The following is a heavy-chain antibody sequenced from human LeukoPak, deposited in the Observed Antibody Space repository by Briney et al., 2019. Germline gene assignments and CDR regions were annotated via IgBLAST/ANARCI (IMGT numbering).Heavy chain of an antibody. J-gene: IGHJ3*02. Sequence: ASVKVSCKTSGYTFTGYYMHWVRQAPGQGLEWMGWIYPNSGGTNYPQKFQGRVTMTRDTSISTAYMELSSLRSDDTAVYYCARLWRKYDAFDIWGQGTMVTVSS. V-gene: IGHV1-2*02. CDR2: IYPNSGGT. CDR3: ARLWRKYDAFDI. CDR1: GYTFTGYY.